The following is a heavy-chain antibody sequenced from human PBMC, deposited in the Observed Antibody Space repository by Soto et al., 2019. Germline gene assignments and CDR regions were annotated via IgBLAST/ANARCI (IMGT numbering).Heavy chain of an antibody. CDR3: ARNPDYSSGWRRASAFDI. CDR1: GFTFSSYN. CDR2: ISTSGTTI. Sequence: SLRLSCAASGFTFSSYNMNWVRQAPGKGLEWVSFISTSGTTIYYADSVKGRFTISRDNAKNSLYLQMNSLRDEDTAVYFCARNPDYSSGWRRASAFDIWGQGTMVTVSS. D-gene: IGHD6-19*01. V-gene: IGHV3-48*02. J-gene: IGHJ3*02.